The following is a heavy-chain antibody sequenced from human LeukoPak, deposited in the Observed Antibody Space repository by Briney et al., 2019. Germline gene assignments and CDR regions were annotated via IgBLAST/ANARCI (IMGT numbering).Heavy chain of an antibody. Sequence: SETLSLTCTVSGGSISSGSYYWSWIRQPAGKGLEWIERIYTSGSTNYNPSLKSRVTISVDTSKNQFSLKLSSVTAADTAVYYCARGYCSSTSCYTGYNWFDPWGQGTLVTVSS. CDR1: GGSISSGSYY. V-gene: IGHV4-61*02. D-gene: IGHD2-2*02. CDR2: IYTSGST. J-gene: IGHJ5*02. CDR3: ARGYCSSTSCYTGYNWFDP.